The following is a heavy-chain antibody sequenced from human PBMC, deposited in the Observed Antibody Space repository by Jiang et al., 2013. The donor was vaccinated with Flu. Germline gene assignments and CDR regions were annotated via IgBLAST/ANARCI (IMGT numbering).Heavy chain of an antibody. CDR3: ARDLRQWRVGELDY. J-gene: IGHJ4*02. CDR1: GFAFSSYS. D-gene: IGHD6-19*01. V-gene: IGHV3-21*01. CDR2: ISSSGRNI. Sequence: VQLLESGGGLVKSGGSLRLSCAVSGFAFSSYSMNWVRQAPGKGLEWLSSISSSGRNIYYTDSVKGRFTISRDNAENSLYLQMDSLRAEDTAVYYCARDLRQWRVGELDYWGQGTLVTVSS.